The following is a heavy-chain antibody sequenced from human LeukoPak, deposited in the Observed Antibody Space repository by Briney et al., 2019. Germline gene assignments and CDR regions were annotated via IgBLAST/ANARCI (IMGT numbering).Heavy chain of an antibody. J-gene: IGHJ4*02. CDR2: IKQDGGEK. Sequence: GGSLRLSCAASGFTFSNFWMSWVRQAPGKGLEWVANIKQDGGEKYYVDSVKGRFTISRDNAKNSVYLQMNNLRAADTAMYYCTKSGTTFDYWGLGTLVTVSS. V-gene: IGHV3-7*01. D-gene: IGHD1-14*01. CDR1: GFTFSNFW. CDR3: TKSGTTFDY.